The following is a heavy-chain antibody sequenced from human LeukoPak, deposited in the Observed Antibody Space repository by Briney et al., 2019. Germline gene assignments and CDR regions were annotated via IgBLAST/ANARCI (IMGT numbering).Heavy chain of an antibody. CDR3: ARTRLGDYIWGSYRNYPSAYYFDY. CDR1: GGSFSGYY. Sequence: SETLSLTCAVYGGSFSGYYLSWIRQPPGKGLEWIGEINHSGSTNYNPSLKSRVTISVDTSKNQFSLKLSSVTAADTAVYYCARTRLGDYIWGSYRNYPSAYYFDYWGQGTLVTVSS. V-gene: IGHV4-34*01. CDR2: INHSGST. J-gene: IGHJ4*02. D-gene: IGHD3-16*02.